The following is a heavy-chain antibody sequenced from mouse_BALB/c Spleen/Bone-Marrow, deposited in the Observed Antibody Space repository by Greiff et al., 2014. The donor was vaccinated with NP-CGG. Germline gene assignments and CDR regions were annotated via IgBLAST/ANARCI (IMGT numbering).Heavy chain of an antibody. V-gene: IGHV1-82*01. CDR2: IYPGDGDT. CDR1: GYAFSSSW. D-gene: IGHD1-1*01. CDR3: ARLRDAMDY. Sequence: QVQLKQSGPELVKPGASVKISCKASGYAFSSSWMNWVKQRPGQGLEWIGRIYPGDGDTNYNGKFKGKATLTADKSSSTAYMQLSSLTSVDSAVYFCARLRDAMDYWGQGTSVTVSS. J-gene: IGHJ4*01.